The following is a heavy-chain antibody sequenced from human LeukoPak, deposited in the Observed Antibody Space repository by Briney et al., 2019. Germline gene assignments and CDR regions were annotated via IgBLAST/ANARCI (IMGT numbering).Heavy chain of an antibody. Sequence: SETLSLTCTVYTWTICRYYWNWIRQPPGKGLEWIGYIDYSGSTKYNPSLKSRVTISVDTSKNQFSLKLNSVTAADTAVFYCVRHFCYGYSIYCFDYWGQGTLVTVSS. CDR1: TWTICRYY. V-gene: IGHV4-59*08. J-gene: IGHJ4*02. CDR2: IDYSGST. CDR3: VRHFCYGYSIYCFDY. D-gene: IGHD4-17*01.